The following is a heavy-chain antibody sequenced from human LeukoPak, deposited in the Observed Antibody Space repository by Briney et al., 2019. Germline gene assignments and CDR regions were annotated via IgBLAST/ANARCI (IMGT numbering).Heavy chain of an antibody. D-gene: IGHD3-10*01. CDR2: ISGSGGST. V-gene: IGHV3-23*01. J-gene: IGHJ4*02. CDR3: ARSYCSYLASWYYFDH. CDR1: GFTFSSYA. Sequence: GGSLRLSCAASGFTFSSYAMSWVRQAPGKGLEWVSAISGSGGSTYYADSVKGRFTISRDNSKNTLYLQMNSLRAEDTAVYYCARSYCSYLASWYYFDHWGQGILVTVSS.